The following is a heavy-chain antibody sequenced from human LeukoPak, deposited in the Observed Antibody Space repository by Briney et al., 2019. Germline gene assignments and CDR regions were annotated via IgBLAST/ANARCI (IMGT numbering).Heavy chain of an antibody. CDR3: AREGYYGSGSYYLLPYYYYYMDV. Sequence: SETLSLTCTVSGGSISCYYWIWLRQPAGQGLEWIGRIYTSGSTNYNPSLKSRVTIPVDTSKNQFSLKLSSVNAADTAVYYCAREGYYGSGSYYLLPYYYYYMDVWGKGTTVTISS. CDR1: GGSISCYY. J-gene: IGHJ6*03. V-gene: IGHV4-4*07. D-gene: IGHD3-10*01. CDR2: IYTSGST.